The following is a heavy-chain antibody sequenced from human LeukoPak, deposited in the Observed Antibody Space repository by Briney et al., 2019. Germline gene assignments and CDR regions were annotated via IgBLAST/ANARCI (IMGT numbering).Heavy chain of an antibody. V-gene: IGHV4-30-4*01. D-gene: IGHD2-15*01. Sequence: SETLSLTCTVSGGSISSGDYYWSWIRQSPGKGLEWIGYIYYSGSTYYNPSLKSRVTISVDTSKNQFSLKLSSVTAADTAVYYCARDRGSDFDYWGQGTLVTVSS. CDR1: GGSISSGDYY. J-gene: IGHJ4*02. CDR2: IYYSGST. CDR3: ARDRGSDFDY.